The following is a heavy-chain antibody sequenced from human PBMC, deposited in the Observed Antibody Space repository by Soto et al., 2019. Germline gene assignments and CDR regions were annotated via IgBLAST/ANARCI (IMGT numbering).Heavy chain of an antibody. D-gene: IGHD3-9*01. CDR1: GFTFSSYA. J-gene: IGHJ6*02. CDR2: ISSNGGST. CDR3: VKGTTYYDILTGYFRHYYYYGMDV. Sequence: PGGSLRLSCSASGFTFSSYAMHWFRQAPGKGLEYVSAISSNGGSTYYADSVKGRFTISRDNSKNTLYLQMSSLRAEDTAVYYCVKGTTYYDILTGYFRHYYYYGMDVWGQGTTVTVS. V-gene: IGHV3-64D*08.